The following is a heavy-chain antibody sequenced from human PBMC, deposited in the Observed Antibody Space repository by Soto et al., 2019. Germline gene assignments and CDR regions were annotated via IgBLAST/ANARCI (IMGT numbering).Heavy chain of an antibody. D-gene: IGHD6-19*01. Sequence: SETLSLTCTVSGGSISSYYWSWIRQPPGKGLEWIGYIYYSGSTNYNPSLKSRVTISVDTSKNQFSLKLSSVTAADTAVYYCARLSWSSSGSGYFDYWGQGTLVTVSS. CDR2: IYYSGST. CDR1: GGSISSYY. J-gene: IGHJ4*02. V-gene: IGHV4-59*08. CDR3: ARLSWSSSGSGYFDY.